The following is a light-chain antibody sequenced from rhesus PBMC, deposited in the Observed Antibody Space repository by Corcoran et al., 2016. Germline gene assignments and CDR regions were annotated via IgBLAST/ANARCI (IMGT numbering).Light chain of an antibody. CDR2: WES. CDR1: QSLLYSSNNKNY. Sequence: DIVMTQSPDSLAVSLGERVTINCKSSQSLLYSSNNKNYLAWYQQKPGKAPKLLIYWESTRESGVPNRFSGSGSGTDFTLTISGLQAEDVAVYYCQQYYSSPLTFGQGTKVEIK. CDR3: QQYYSSPLT. V-gene: IGKV4-1*01. J-gene: IGKJ1*01.